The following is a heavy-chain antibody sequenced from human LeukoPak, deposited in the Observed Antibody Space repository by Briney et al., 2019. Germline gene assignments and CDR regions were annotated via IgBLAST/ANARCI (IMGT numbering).Heavy chain of an antibody. CDR2: ISYDGSNK. CDR3: AKDGHCSSTSCFIYYYYYGMDV. D-gene: IGHD2-2*01. V-gene: IGHV3-30*18. J-gene: IGHJ6*02. Sequence: GGSLRLSCAASGFTFSSYGIHWVRQAPGKGLEWVAVISYDGSNKYYADSVKGRFTISRDNSKNTLYLQMNSLRAEDTAVYYCAKDGHCSSTSCFIYYYYYGMDVWGQGTTVTVSS. CDR1: GFTFSSYG.